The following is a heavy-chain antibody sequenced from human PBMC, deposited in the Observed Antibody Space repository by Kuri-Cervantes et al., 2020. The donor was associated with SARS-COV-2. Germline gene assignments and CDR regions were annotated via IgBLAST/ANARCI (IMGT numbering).Heavy chain of an antibody. CDR1: GDTFSSYD. J-gene: IGHJ4*02. D-gene: IGHD5-24*01. CDR2: MNPSSGDT. CDR3: ARDRDGYNLDY. V-gene: IGHV1-8*02. Sequence: ASVKVSCKASGDTFSSYDINWVRQATGQGLEWMGWMNPSSGDTKIAQKFQGRVTMTRDTSISTAYMELSRLRSDDTAVYYCARDRDGYNLDYWGQGTLVTVSS.